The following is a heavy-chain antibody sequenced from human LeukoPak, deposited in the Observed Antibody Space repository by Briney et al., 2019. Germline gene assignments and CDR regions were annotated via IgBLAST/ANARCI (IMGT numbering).Heavy chain of an antibody. J-gene: IGHJ2*01. V-gene: IGHV4-59*01. CDR3: ARGWYFDL. CDR1: GGAISSYY. CDR2: IYYSGST. Sequence: KPSETLSLTCTVSGGAISSYYWSWIRQPPGKGLEWIGYIYYSGSTNYNPSLKSRVTISVDTSKNQFSLKLSSVTAADTAVYYWARGWYFDLWGRGTLVTVSS.